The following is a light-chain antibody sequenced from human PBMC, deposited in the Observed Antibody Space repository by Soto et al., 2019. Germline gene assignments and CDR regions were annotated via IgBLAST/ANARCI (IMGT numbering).Light chain of an antibody. V-gene: IGKV3-11*01. CDR2: ADS. CDR3: QQYDNLLIT. Sequence: EIVLTQSPATLSLSPGETATLSCRASQSVSGYIGWYQQKPGQAPRLLIYADSNRATGIPARFSGSGSGTDFTLTISSLEPEDIATYYCQQYDNLLITFGQGTRLEIK. CDR1: QSVSGY. J-gene: IGKJ5*01.